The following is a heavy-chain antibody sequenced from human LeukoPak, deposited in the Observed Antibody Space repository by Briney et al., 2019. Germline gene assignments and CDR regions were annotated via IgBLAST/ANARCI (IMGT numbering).Heavy chain of an antibody. D-gene: IGHD3-10*02. CDR2: IYYTGTT. CDR1: AGSVSNGNYY. J-gene: IGHJ4*02. V-gene: IGHV4-61*01. CDR3: ARPQNYYVWGDY. Sequence: SETLSLTCTVSAGSVSNGNYYWSWLRQPPGKALEWIGYIYYTGTTYYIPSLEGRVTISVDTSKNQFSVKLNSVTAADTAVYYWARPQNYYVWGDYWSPGPLVTVSS.